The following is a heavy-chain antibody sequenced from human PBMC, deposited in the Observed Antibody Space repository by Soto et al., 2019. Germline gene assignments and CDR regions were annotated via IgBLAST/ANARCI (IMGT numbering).Heavy chain of an antibody. CDR2: TFPADSDT. CDR3: ARQGGAELGATNYYYGMDV. Sequence: GESLKISCKGSGYTFSTYWIAWVRQMPGKGLESMGITFPADSDTRYNPSFQGQVTISADKSINTAYLQWSSLKASDTAMYYCARQGGAELGATNYYYGMDVWGLGTTVTVSS. CDR1: GYTFSTYW. J-gene: IGHJ6*02. D-gene: IGHD1-26*01. V-gene: IGHV5-51*01.